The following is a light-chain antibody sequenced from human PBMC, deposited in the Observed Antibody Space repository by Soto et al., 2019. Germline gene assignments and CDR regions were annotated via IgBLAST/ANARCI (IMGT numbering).Light chain of an antibody. J-gene: IGKJ2*03. CDR3: LLYNNRPPYS. Sequence: EIVMTQSPATLSVSPGERATLSCRASQSVSSNFAWYQQKPGQTPRLLIYGASTRATGIPARFSGSGSGTEFTLTISSLQSEDFADYYCLLYNNRPPYSFGQWTKLEMK. V-gene: IGKV3-15*01. CDR1: QSVSSN. CDR2: GAS.